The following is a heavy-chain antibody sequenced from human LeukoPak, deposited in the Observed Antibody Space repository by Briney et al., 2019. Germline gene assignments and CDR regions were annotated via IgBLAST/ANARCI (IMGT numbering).Heavy chain of an antibody. CDR3: AREIDYVWGSYRYRSWFDP. D-gene: IGHD3-16*02. V-gene: IGHV4-39*07. J-gene: IGHJ5*02. CDR1: GGSVSSSNYY. Sequence: SETLSLTCTVSGGSVSSSNYYWGWIRQPPGKGLEWIGSIYYSGSTYYNPSLKSRVTISVDTSKNQFSLKLSSVTAADTAVYYCAREIDYVWGSYRYRSWFDPWGQGTLVTVSS. CDR2: IYYSGST.